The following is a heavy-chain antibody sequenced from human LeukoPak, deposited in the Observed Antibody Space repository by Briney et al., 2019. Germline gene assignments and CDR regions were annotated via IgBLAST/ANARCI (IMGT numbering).Heavy chain of an antibody. Sequence: SETLSLTCTVSGGSISSYYWSWIRQPPGKGLEWIGYIYYSGSTNYNPSLKGRVTISVDTSKNQFSLKLSSVTAADTAVYYCARGSHDFWSGYYLPYFDYWGQGTLVTVSS. CDR1: GGSISSYY. J-gene: IGHJ4*02. V-gene: IGHV4-59*01. D-gene: IGHD3-3*01. CDR3: ARGSHDFWSGYYLPYFDY. CDR2: IYYSGST.